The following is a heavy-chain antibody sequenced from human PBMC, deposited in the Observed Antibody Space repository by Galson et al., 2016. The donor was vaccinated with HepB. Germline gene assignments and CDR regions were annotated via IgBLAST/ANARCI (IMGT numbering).Heavy chain of an antibody. CDR1: GFSLSTTGVV. Sequence: PALVQPTQTLTLTCSFSGFSLSTTGVVVGWIRQPPGKAPERLALLLWNGGKGVRPSLENRLTITSDTSKNQVVLTMTNMEPVYTARYCCVHTRRMITEVHGFVAWFDPWGQGTVVTVSS. J-gene: IGHJ5*02. D-gene: IGHD3-16*01. CDR2: LLWNGGK. V-gene: IGHV2-5*01. CDR3: VHTRRMITEVHGFVAWFDP.